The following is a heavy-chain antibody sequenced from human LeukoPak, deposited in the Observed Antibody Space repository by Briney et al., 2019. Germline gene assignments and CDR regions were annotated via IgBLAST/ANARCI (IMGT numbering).Heavy chain of an antibody. Sequence: ASVKVSCKASGYTFPSYGISWVRPAPGQGLEWMGWISAYNGNTNYAQKLQGRVTMTTDTSTSTAYMELRSLRSDDTAVYYCAAASSIAAAGIFDYWGQGTLVTVSS. CDR1: GYTFPSYG. CDR2: ISAYNGNT. CDR3: AAASSIAAAGIFDY. D-gene: IGHD6-13*01. V-gene: IGHV1-18*01. J-gene: IGHJ4*02.